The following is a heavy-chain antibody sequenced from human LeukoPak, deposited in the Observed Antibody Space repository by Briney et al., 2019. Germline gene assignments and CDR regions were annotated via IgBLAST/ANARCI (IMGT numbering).Heavy chain of an antibody. V-gene: IGHV1-24*01. CDR3: ARAFTMVRGANPPGY. J-gene: IGHJ4*02. CDR2: FDPEDGET. Sequence: ASVKVSCKVSGYTLTELSMHWVRQAPGKGLEWMGGFDPEDGETIYAQKFQGRVTMTRNTSISTAYMELSSLRSEDTAVYYCARAFTMVRGANPPGYWGQGTLVTVSS. CDR1: GYTLTELS. D-gene: IGHD3-10*01.